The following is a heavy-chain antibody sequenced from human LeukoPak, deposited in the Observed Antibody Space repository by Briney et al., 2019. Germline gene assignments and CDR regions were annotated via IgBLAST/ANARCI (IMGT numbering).Heavy chain of an antibody. Sequence: ASVKVSFKASGYIFTSYDISWVRQAPGQGLEWMGWIRSNDGHTKYAQKFQGRVTMTMDTFTTTFYMELRSLTSDDTAMYYCARKQLVPNWFDPWGQGTLVTVSS. V-gene: IGHV1-18*01. D-gene: IGHD6-13*01. CDR2: IRSNDGHT. CDR1: GYIFTSYD. J-gene: IGHJ5*02. CDR3: ARKQLVPNWFDP.